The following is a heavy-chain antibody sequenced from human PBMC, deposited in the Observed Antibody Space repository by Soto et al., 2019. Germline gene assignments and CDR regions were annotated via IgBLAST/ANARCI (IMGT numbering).Heavy chain of an antibody. CDR3: AHRRVDTVMAA. Sequence: QIALKESGPTLVKPTQTLTLTCTFSGFSLSTSGVGVGWIRQPPGKALEWLALIYWDGDNRYSPSLKSRLTVTKDTSKNQVVLTMTNMDPVDTATYYCAHRRVDTVMAAWGQGTLVTVSS. CDR1: GFSLSTSGVG. J-gene: IGHJ5*02. V-gene: IGHV2-5*02. CDR2: IYWDGDN. D-gene: IGHD5-18*01.